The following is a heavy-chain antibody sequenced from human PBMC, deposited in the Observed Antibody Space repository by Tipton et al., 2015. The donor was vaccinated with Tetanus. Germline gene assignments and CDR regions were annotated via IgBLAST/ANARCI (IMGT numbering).Heavy chain of an antibody. J-gene: IGHJ6*03. CDR2: IYYSGST. Sequence: GLVKPSETLSLTCTVSGGSISSYYWSWIRQPPGKGLEWIGYIYYSGSTNYNPSLKSRVTISVDTSKNQFSLKLSSVTAADTAVYYCARSEQQLVRGYYYYYYMDVWAKGTTVTVSS. CDR3: ARSEQQLVRGYYYYYYMDV. V-gene: IGHV4-59*01. CDR1: GGSISSYY. D-gene: IGHD6-13*01.